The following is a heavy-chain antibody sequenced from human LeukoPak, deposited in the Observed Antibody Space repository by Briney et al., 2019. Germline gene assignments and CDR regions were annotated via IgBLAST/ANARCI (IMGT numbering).Heavy chain of an antibody. Sequence: GGSLRLSCAASGFTFSSYEMNWVRQAPGKGLEWVSYISSSGSTIYYADSVKGRFTISRDNAKNSLYLQMNSLRAEDTAVYYCARDPYSGGYGDYYYYYMDLWGQGTTVTISS. V-gene: IGHV3-48*03. D-gene: IGHD1-26*01. J-gene: IGHJ6*03. CDR2: ISSSGSTI. CDR3: ARDPYSGGYGDYYYYYMDL. CDR1: GFTFSSYE.